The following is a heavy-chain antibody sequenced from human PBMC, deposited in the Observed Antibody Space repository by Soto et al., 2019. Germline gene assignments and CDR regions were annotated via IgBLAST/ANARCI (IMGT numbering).Heavy chain of an antibody. Sequence: LRLSCAASGFTFSSYAMHWVRQAPGKGLEWVSSVDWNSGSIAYADSVKSRFTISRDNARNSLFLQMNSLRGEDTALYYCVKGRGSFFVYFGLDVWGQGTTVTVAS. D-gene: IGHD1-26*01. CDR2: VDWNSGSI. V-gene: IGHV3-9*01. J-gene: IGHJ6*02. CDR3: VKGRGSFFVYFGLDV. CDR1: GFTFSSYA.